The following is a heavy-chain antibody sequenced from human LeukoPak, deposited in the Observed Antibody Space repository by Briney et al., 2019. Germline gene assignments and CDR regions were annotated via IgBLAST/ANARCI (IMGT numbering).Heavy chain of an antibody. J-gene: IGHJ6*03. CDR1: GFTVSSNY. Sequence: GGSLRLSCAASGFTVSSNYMSWVRQAPGKGLEWVANIKQDESDKYYVDSVKGRFAISRDNAKNSLYLQMNSLRVEDTAVYYCARDYYYYMDVWGKGTTVTVSS. V-gene: IGHV3-7*01. CDR3: ARDYYYYMDV. CDR2: IKQDESDK.